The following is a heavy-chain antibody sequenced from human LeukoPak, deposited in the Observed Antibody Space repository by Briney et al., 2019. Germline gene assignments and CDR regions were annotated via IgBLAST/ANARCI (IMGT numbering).Heavy chain of an antibody. J-gene: IGHJ4*02. Sequence: GGSLRLSCAASGFTFSGYAMSWVRQAPGKGLEWVSAISGSGGSTYYADSVKGRFTISRDNSKNTLYLQMNSLRAEDTAVYYCAKSALYYYDSSGYYCDYWGQGTLVTVSS. CDR2: ISGSGGST. V-gene: IGHV3-23*01. D-gene: IGHD3-22*01. CDR1: GFTFSGYA. CDR3: AKSALYYYDSSGYYCDY.